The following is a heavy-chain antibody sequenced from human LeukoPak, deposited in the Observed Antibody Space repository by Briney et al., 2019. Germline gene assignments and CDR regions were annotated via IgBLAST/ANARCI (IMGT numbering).Heavy chain of an antibody. CDR3: TGEGGDFDY. D-gene: IGHD7-27*01. Sequence: ASVKVSCKASGGTFSSYAISWVRQAPGQGHEWMGGIIPIFGTANYAQKFQGRVTITADESTSTAYMELSSLRSEDTAVYYCTGEGGDFDYWGQGTLVTVSS. V-gene: IGHV1-69*13. CDR1: GGTFSSYA. J-gene: IGHJ4*02. CDR2: IIPIFGTA.